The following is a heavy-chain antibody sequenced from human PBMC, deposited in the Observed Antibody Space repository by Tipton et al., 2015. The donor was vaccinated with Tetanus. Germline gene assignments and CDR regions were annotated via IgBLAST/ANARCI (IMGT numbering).Heavy chain of an antibody. Sequence: TLSLTCTVSGASVRSLNHYWSWLRQPPGKPLEWISDIYYSGATEYNPSLQSRVTTSLHASQRQFSLKLTSVTPADTAIYYCARAELRRGFSGYLYYDLWGRGILVTVSS. D-gene: IGHD5-12*01. V-gene: IGHV4-61*01. CDR3: ARAELRRGFSGYLYYDL. J-gene: IGHJ2*01. CDR2: IYYSGAT. CDR1: GASVRSLNHY.